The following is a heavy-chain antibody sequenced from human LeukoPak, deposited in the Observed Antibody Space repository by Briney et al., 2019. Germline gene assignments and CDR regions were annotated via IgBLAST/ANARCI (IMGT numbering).Heavy chain of an antibody. CDR3: AKRNRIKGYYASGTYSSDY. CDR2: IYPGDSDT. V-gene: IGHV5-51*01. J-gene: IGHJ4*02. D-gene: IGHD3-10*01. CDR1: GYSFSRYW. Sequence: GESLQISCKGSGYSFSRYWIGWVRQMPGKGLEWMGVIYPGDSDTRYSPAFQGQVTISADKSIDTAYLQWSSLEASDTATYYCAKRNRIKGYYASGTYSSDYWGQGTLVNVSS.